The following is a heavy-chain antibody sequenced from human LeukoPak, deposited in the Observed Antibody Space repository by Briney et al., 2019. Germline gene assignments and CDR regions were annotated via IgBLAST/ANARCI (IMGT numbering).Heavy chain of an antibody. CDR2: ISSSGSTI. J-gene: IGHJ4*02. Sequence: GGSLRLSCAASGFTFSSYEMNWVRQAPGKGLEWVSYISSSGSTIYYADSVKGRFTISRDNAKNSLYLQMNSLRAEDTAVYYCARGTAYYYDSSGGFDYWGQGTLVTVSS. CDR3: ARGTAYYYDSSGGFDY. D-gene: IGHD3-22*01. V-gene: IGHV3-48*03. CDR1: GFTFSSYE.